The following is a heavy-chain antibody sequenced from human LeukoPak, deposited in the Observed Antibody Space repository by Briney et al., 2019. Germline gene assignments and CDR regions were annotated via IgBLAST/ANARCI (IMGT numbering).Heavy chain of an antibody. V-gene: IGHV3-48*01. CDR1: EFTFSSYS. Sequence: GGSLRLSCAASEFTFSSYSMNWVRQAPGKGLEWVSYITNSGNSKSYADSVKGRFTISRDNTKNALYLQMNGLRAEDTAVYYCAKQGDNSGLDYWGQGTLVTVSS. CDR2: ITNSGNSK. CDR3: AKQGDNSGLDY. D-gene: IGHD5-24*01. J-gene: IGHJ4*02.